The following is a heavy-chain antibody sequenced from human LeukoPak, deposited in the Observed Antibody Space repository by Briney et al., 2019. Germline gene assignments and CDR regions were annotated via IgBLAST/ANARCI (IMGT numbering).Heavy chain of an antibody. CDR2: IYYTGNT. V-gene: IGHV4-39*01. Sequence: SETLSLTCTVSGVSISSSYSYWGWIRQPPGMGLEWIGSIYYTGNTYYNASLKSQVSISIDTSKNQFSLKLTSVTAADTAVYYCANGYRYCSSTRCDFDYWGQGTLVTVSS. CDR1: GVSISSSYSY. D-gene: IGHD2-2*01. J-gene: IGHJ4*02. CDR3: ANGYRYCSSTRCDFDY.